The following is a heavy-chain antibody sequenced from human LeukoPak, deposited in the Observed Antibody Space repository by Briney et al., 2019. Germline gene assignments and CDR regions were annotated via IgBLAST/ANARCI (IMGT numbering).Heavy chain of an antibody. CDR2: INKDGSEK. Sequence: GGSLRLSCTASGLTFSNYWTTWVRQAPGKGLEWAATINKDGSEKHYVDSVRGRFTISRDNAKNSVFLQMNSLRVEDTAVYYCTNTLATSGYWGQGTLVTVSS. V-gene: IGHV3-7*01. D-gene: IGHD1-1*01. J-gene: IGHJ4*02. CDR1: GLTFSNYW. CDR3: TNTLATSGY.